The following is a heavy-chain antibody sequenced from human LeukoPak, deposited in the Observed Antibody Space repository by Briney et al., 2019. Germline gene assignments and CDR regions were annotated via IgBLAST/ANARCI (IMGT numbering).Heavy chain of an antibody. J-gene: IGHJ4*02. CDR2: IRTNASYV. CDR1: GFSFSEHY. D-gene: IGHD2-2*01. V-gene: IGHV3-11*04. CDR3: ASVQAYGDDGVVPTTLYH. Sequence: GGSLRLSCAASGFSFSEHYMSWLRQAPGKGLEWISYIRTNASYVFYADSVKGRFIISRDNDKNSLYLQMNSLRADDTAVYYCASVQAYGDDGVVPTTLYHGGQGTLVTVSS.